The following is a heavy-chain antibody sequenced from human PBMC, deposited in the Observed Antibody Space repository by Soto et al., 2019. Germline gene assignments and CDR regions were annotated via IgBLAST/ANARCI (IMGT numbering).Heavy chain of an antibody. J-gene: IGHJ1*01. CDR2: IKDDGSDI. CDR1: GFIFRNYW. Sequence: GGSLRLSCAASGFIFRNYWMSWVRQAPGKGLEWVAHIKDDGSDIHYVDSVKDRFTISRDNAKSSLILQMNSLRTEDTAVYYCATTLTTSAEYFQHWGQGTPVTVSS. CDR3: ATTLTTSAEYFQH. D-gene: IGHD3-16*01. V-gene: IGHV3-7*01.